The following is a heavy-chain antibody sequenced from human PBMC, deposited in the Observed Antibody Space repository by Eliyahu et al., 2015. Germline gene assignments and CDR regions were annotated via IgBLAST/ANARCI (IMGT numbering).Heavy chain of an antibody. D-gene: IGHD1-1*01. Sequence: QEHLQQWGAGLLKPSETLSLTCAVFGGTFRGYYWSWIRQPPGKGLEWIGEIKDSGSANYNPSLRSRVTISVDPSKNQLSLKLRSVTAADSAVYFCARAPYNAYMDLWGKGITVTVS. CDR3: ARAPYNAYMDL. J-gene: IGHJ6*03. CDR2: IKDSGSA. CDR1: GGTFRGYY. V-gene: IGHV4-34*01.